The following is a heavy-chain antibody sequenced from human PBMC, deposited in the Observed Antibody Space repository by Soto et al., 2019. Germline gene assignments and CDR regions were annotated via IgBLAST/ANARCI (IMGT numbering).Heavy chain of an antibody. CDR1: GFTFSNYA. Sequence: PGGSLRLSCTASGFTFSNYAMSWVRQAPGKGLEWVSTFSSGGGGTYYADSVKGRFTISRDNSKNTLSLQMNSLRAEDTAVYYCTKANRYCSGANCFTFDYWGLGT. CDR2: FSSGGGGT. D-gene: IGHD2-15*01. CDR3: TKANRYCSGANCFTFDY. J-gene: IGHJ4*02. V-gene: IGHV3-23*01.